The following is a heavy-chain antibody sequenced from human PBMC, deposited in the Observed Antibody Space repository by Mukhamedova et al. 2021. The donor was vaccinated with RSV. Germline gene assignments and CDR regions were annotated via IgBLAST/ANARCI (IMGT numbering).Heavy chain of an antibody. V-gene: IGHV3-30*04. CDR2: ISYDGSRT. D-gene: IGHD6-13*01. CDR3: ARAHPQTGYFDY. Sequence: STWAFHWVRQAPGKGLEWLAFISYDGSRTSFADSVKGRFTMSRDNSKNTVFLQMNSLKTEDTAVYYCARAHPQTGYFDYWGQGTLVT. J-gene: IGHJ4*02. CDR1: STWA.